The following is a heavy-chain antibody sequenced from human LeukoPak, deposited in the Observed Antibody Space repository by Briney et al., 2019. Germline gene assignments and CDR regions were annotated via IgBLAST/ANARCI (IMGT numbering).Heavy chain of an antibody. CDR3: AKTRPLDSSSWSHGDY. Sequence: GGSLRLSCAASGFTFSSYAMSWVRQAPGKGLEWVSANSGSGDSTYYGDSVKGRFTISRDNSKNTLYLQMNSLRAEDTAVYYCAKTRPLDSSSWSHGDYWGQGTLVTVSS. D-gene: IGHD6-13*01. CDR1: GFTFSSYA. J-gene: IGHJ4*02. CDR2: NSGSGDST. V-gene: IGHV3-23*01.